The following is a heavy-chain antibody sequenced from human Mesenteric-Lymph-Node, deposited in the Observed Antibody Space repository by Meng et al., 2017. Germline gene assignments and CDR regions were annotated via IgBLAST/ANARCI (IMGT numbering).Heavy chain of an antibody. CDR1: GGSIRTATFY. CDR2: IYYNGDT. V-gene: IGHV4-39*01. D-gene: IGHD1-14*01. CDR3: ARASRTFDNWFDP. J-gene: IGHJ5*02. Sequence: QLQLQESGPGPVKPSKTLSLTCTVSGGSIRTATFYWGWIRQPPGKGLEWIANIYYNGDTYYNPSLRSRVTMSIDTSKNQFSLNVISVTATDTAVYYCARASRTFDNWFDPWGQGTLVTVSS.